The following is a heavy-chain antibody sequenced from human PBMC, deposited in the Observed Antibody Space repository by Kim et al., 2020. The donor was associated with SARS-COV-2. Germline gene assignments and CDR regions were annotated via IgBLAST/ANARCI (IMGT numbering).Heavy chain of an antibody. CDR2: INHSGST. V-gene: IGHV4-34*01. CDR3: ARGRSRQRHFDWQTYYYYYGMDV. J-gene: IGHJ6*02. CDR1: GGSFSGYY. D-gene: IGHD3-9*01. Sequence: SETLSLTCAVYGGSFSGYYWSWIRQPPGKGLEWIGEINHSGSTNYNPSLKSRVTISVDTSKNQFSLKLSSVTAADTAVYYCARGRSRQRHFDWQTYYYYYGMDVWGQGTTVTVSS.